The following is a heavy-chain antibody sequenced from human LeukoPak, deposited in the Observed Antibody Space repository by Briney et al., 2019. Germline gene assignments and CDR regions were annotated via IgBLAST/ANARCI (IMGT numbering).Heavy chain of an antibody. J-gene: IGHJ4*02. CDR1: GYTFTSYD. CDR3: ARGAGRQLWSYEWSY. Sequence: GASVKVSCKASGYTFTSYDINWVRQATGQGLEWMGWMNPNSGNTGYQQKFQGRVTITRNTSISTAYMELSSLRSEETAVYYCARGAGRQLWSYEWSYWGQGTLVTVSS. D-gene: IGHD5-18*01. CDR2: MNPNSGNT. V-gene: IGHV1-8*03.